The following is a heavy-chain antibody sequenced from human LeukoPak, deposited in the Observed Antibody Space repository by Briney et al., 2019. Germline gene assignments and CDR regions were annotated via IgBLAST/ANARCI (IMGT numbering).Heavy chain of an antibody. CDR2: IYYNGST. CDR3: ARGRLHAYYFDY. CDR1: GGPISSYY. Sequence: SETLSLTCTVSGGPISSYYWSWIRQPPGKGLEWIGYIYYNGSTNYSPSLKSRVTISVDTSKNQFSLKLSSVTAADTAVYYCARGRLHAYYFDYWGQGILVTVSS. J-gene: IGHJ4*02. V-gene: IGHV4-59*01.